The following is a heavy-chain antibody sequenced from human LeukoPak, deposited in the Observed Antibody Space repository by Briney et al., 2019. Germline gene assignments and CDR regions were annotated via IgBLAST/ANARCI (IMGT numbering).Heavy chain of an antibody. CDR2: IGTVGDT. CDR1: GFTFSNYD. Sequence: PGGSLRLSCAASGFTFSNYDMHWVRQATGKGLEWVSAIGTVGDTYYPDSVKGRFTISRENAKNSLYLQMNSLRAGDTAVYYCARGISSGWNRELDYWGQGTLVTVSS. D-gene: IGHD6-19*01. J-gene: IGHJ4*02. V-gene: IGHV3-13*04. CDR3: ARGISSGWNRELDY.